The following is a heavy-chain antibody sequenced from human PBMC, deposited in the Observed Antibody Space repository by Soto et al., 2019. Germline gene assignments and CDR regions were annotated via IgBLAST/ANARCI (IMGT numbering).Heavy chain of an antibody. CDR3: ATRTDYYYGSGSLGGMDV. CDR2: IYYSGST. CDR1: GGYISSGSYY. J-gene: IGHJ6*02. Sequence: QVQLQESGPGLVKPSQTLSLTCTVSGGYISSGSYYWRWIRQHPGKGLEWIGYIYYSGSTYYNPSLKSRVTISVDTSKNQFSLKLNSVTAADTAVYYCATRTDYYYGSGSLGGMDVWGQGTTVTVSS. D-gene: IGHD3-10*01. V-gene: IGHV4-31*03.